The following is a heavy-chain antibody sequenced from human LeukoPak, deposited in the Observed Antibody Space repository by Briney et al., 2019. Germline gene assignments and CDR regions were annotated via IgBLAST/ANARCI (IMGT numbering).Heavy chain of an antibody. CDR2: ISSSSSYI. CDR3: AKDLTLLWFGELGGFDI. Sequence: GGSLRLSCAASGFTFSSYSMNWVRQAPGKGLEWVSSISSSSSYIYYADSVKGRFTISRDNAKNTLYLQMNSLRAEDTAVYYCAKDLTLLWFGELGGFDIWGQGTMVTVSS. V-gene: IGHV3-21*01. CDR1: GFTFSSYS. D-gene: IGHD3-10*01. J-gene: IGHJ3*02.